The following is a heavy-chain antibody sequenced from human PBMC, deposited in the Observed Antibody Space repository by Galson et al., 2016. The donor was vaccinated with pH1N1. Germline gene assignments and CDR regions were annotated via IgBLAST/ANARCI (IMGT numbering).Heavy chain of an antibody. J-gene: IGHJ4*02. CDR2: ISGSGGST. D-gene: IGHD1-26*01. V-gene: IGHV3-23*01. CDR1: GFTFTNYA. CDR3: SRGRGESSWTYGDY. Sequence: SLRLSCAASGFTFTNYALSWVRQAPGKGLEWVSSISGSGGSTYYAGSLKGRFTISRDNSKNTLYLQMNSLRAEDTAVYYCSRGRGESSWTYGDYWGQGTLVTVSS.